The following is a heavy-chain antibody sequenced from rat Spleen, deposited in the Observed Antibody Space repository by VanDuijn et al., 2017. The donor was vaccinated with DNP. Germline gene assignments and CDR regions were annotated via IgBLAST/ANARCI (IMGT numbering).Heavy chain of an antibody. Sequence: EVQLVESGGGLVQPGRSLKLSCVASGFTFSTYWMYWIRQVPGEGLDWVASISSSGGSTYYPDSVRGRFTISRDYARSTLYLQMDSLRSEDTATYYCATSSYFGYDYGFAYWGQGTLVTVSS. J-gene: IGHJ3*01. CDR2: ISSSGGST. CDR3: ATSSYFGYDYGFAY. V-gene: IGHV5-31*01. CDR1: GFTFSTYW. D-gene: IGHD1-7*01.